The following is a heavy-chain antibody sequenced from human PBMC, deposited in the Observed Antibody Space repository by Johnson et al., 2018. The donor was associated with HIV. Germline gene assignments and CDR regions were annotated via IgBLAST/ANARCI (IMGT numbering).Heavy chain of an antibody. D-gene: IGHD6-19*01. CDR3: VRDQGSGWPTNAFDI. V-gene: IGHV3-30*02. Sequence: QVQLVESGGGVVRPGGSLRLSCAASGFRFDDHGMSWVRQAPGKGLEWVAFIRYDGSNKYYADSVKGRFIIFRDNSKNLTNLQMNGLSDEDTADYYCVRDQGSGWPTNAFDIWGRGTRVTVSS. CDR1: GFRFDDHG. J-gene: IGHJ3*02. CDR2: IRYDGSNK.